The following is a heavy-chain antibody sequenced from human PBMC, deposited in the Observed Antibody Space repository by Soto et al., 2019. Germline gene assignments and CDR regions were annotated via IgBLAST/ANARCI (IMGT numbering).Heavy chain of an antibody. CDR1: GYTFTSYG. V-gene: IGHV1-18*01. CDR3: ARDRAAAGTRVYYYGMDV. Sequence: ASVKVSCKASGYTFTSYGISWVRQAPGQGLEWMGWISVYNGNTNYAQKLQGRVTMTTDTSTSTAYMELRSLRSDDTAVYYCARDRAAAGTRVYYYGMDVWGQGTTVTVSS. CDR2: ISVYNGNT. D-gene: IGHD6-13*01. J-gene: IGHJ6*02.